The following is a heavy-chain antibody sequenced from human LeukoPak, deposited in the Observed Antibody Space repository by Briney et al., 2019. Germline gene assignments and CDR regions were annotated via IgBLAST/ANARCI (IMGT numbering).Heavy chain of an antibody. Sequence: GASVKVSCKASGGTFSSYAISWVRQAPGQGLEWMGGIIPIFGTANYTQKFQGRVTITADESTSTAYMELSSLRSEDTAVYYCARGPRVFGYLDYWGQGTLVTVSS. V-gene: IGHV1-69*01. CDR3: ARGPRVFGYLDY. J-gene: IGHJ4*02. CDR1: GGTFSSYA. CDR2: IIPIFGTA. D-gene: IGHD3-10*01.